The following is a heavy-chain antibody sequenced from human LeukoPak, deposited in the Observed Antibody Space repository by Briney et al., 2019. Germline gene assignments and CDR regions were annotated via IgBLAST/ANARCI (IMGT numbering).Heavy chain of an antibody. Sequence: SETLSLTCTVSGGSISSSGYFWGWIRQPPGKGLEWIGTIYYSGSTYYNPSLKSRVTISVDTSKNQFSLKLSSVTAADTAVYYCARDRPRYGDLTYWGQGTLVTVSS. CDR2: IYYSGST. V-gene: IGHV4-39*07. CDR1: GGSISSSGYF. D-gene: IGHD4-17*01. CDR3: ARDRPRYGDLTY. J-gene: IGHJ4*02.